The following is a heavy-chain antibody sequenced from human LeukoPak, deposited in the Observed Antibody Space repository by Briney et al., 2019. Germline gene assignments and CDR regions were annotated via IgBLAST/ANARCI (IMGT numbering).Heavy chain of an antibody. CDR2: IGNKANIYTT. Sequence: GGSLRLSCAASGXGFSDQYMDWVRQAPGKGLEWAERIGNKANIYTTEYAASVKGRFIISRDDSKKSLYLQMNGLKTEDTAVYHCVRGYSGVSVYAFDIWGQGTMVTVSS. CDR3: VRGYSGVSVYAFDI. CDR1: GXGFSDQY. J-gene: IGHJ3*02. D-gene: IGHD1-26*01. V-gene: IGHV3-72*01.